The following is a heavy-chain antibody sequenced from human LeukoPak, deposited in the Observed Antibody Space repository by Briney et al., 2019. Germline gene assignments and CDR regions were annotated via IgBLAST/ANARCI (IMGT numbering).Heavy chain of an antibody. D-gene: IGHD2-15*01. CDR1: GFTVSSNY. V-gene: IGHV3-66*01. CDR3: AKVTVVAAAYAEYFQH. CDR2: IYSGGST. Sequence: PGGSLRLSCAASGFTVSSNYMSWVRQAPGKGLEWVSVIYSGGSTYYADSVKGRFTISRDNSKNTLYLQMNSLRAEDTAVYYCAKVTVVAAAYAEYFQHWGQGTLVTVSS. J-gene: IGHJ1*01.